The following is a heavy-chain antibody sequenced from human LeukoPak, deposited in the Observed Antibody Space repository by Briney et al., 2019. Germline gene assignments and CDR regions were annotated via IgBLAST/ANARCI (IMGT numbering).Heavy chain of an antibody. V-gene: IGHV3-23*01. CDR1: GFTFSNYA. CDR2: ISGSGGST. CDR3: TRRLDY. Sequence: GGSLRLSCAASGFTFSNYAMNWVRQAPGKGLQWVSGISGSGGSTYYADSVKGRFTISRDNSKNTLYLQLNSLRAEDTAVYYCTRRLDYWGQGTLVTVSS. J-gene: IGHJ4*02.